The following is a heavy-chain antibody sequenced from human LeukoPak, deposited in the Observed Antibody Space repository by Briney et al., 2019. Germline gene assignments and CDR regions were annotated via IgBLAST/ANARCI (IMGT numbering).Heavy chain of an antibody. CDR3: AKDGNWARFED. CDR1: GLIFSHYG. V-gene: IGHV3-23*01. J-gene: IGHJ4*02. D-gene: IGHD7-27*01. CDR2: ITSRSIT. Sequence: PGGSLRLSCATSGLIFSHYGMNWVRQAPGKGLEWVSGITSRSITYYADSVKGRFTISRDNSKNMVWLQINSPTVEDTATYYCAKDGNWARFEDWGQGTLVTVSS.